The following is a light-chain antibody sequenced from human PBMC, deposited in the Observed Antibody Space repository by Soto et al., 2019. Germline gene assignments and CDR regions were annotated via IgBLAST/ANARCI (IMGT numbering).Light chain of an antibody. CDR2: GAS. Sequence: ENVLTQSPGTLSLSPGERATLSCRASQSLSSSYLAWYQQKPGQAPRLLIYGASSRATGIPDRFSGSGSGTDFTLTISRLEPEDFAVYYCQQFATSPLTFGGGPRWRSN. J-gene: IGKJ4*01. CDR3: QQFATSPLT. V-gene: IGKV3-20*01. CDR1: QSLSSSY.